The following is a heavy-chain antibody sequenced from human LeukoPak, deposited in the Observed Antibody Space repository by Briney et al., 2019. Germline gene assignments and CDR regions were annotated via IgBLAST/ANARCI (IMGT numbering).Heavy chain of an antibody. CDR1: GFTFTTSA. Sequence: GGSLRLSCAASGFTFTTSAMSWVRQAPGTGLEWVSGISGSGGSTYYADSVKGRFTISRDNSKHTLHLQMNSLRAEDTAVYYCAKTGSSGYSFDYWGQGTLVTVSS. D-gene: IGHD3-22*01. J-gene: IGHJ4*02. V-gene: IGHV3-23*01. CDR3: AKTGSSGYSFDY. CDR2: ISGSGGST.